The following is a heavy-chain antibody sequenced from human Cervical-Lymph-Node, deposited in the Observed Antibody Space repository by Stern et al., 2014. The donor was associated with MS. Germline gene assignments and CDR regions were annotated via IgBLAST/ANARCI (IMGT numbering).Heavy chain of an antibody. CDR3: ARGIRYSWNNNAPAFDV. D-gene: IGHD1/OR15-1a*01. CDR1: GYTFTAYY. CDR2: VNPNTGAT. V-gene: IGHV1-2*02. J-gene: IGHJ3*01. Sequence: VQLLESGAEVKKPGASVKVSCKGSGYTFTAYYIQWGRQAPGQGLEWMGWVNPNTGATNNAQKFQGRVTMTRDTSISTVYMELSSLTSDDMAVYYCARGIRYSWNNNAPAFDVWGQGTMVTVSS.